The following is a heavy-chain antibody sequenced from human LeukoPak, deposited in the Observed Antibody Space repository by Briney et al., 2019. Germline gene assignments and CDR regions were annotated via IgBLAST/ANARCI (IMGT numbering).Heavy chain of an antibody. CDR3: ARGGATMIVVVINWFDP. J-gene: IGHJ5*02. CDR1: GYTFTGYY. Sequence: ASVKVSCTSPGYTFTGYYMHWVRQAPGQGLEWMGWINPNSGGTNYAQKFQGRVTMTRDTSISTAYMELSRLRSDDTAVYYCARGGATMIVVVINWFDPWGQGTLVTVSS. D-gene: IGHD3-22*01. CDR2: INPNSGGT. V-gene: IGHV1-2*02.